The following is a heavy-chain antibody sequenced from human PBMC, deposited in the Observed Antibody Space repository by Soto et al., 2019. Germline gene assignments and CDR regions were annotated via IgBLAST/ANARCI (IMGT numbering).Heavy chain of an antibody. CDR3: ARDRGYTSGSYGGAFDF. CDR2: ISSSGTSI. Sequence: SLRLSCSASIFTFSRYEMNWVRQAPGKGLEWVASISSSGTSIYYADSVKGRFSISRDNDKNSVYLAMNSLRVDDTAVYYCARDRGYTSGSYGGAFDFWGQGTLVTVSS. D-gene: IGHD6-19*01. J-gene: IGHJ4*02. V-gene: IGHV3-48*03. CDR1: IFTFSRYE.